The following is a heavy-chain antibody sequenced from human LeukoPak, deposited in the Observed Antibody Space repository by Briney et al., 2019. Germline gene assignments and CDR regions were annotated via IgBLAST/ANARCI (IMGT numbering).Heavy chain of an antibody. V-gene: IGHV1-18*01. CDR2: ISAYNGNT. D-gene: IGHD6-19*01. CDR3: ARVAGTYRSYFDY. Sequence: ASVKVSCKASGYSFSSYGITWVRQAPGQGLEWMGWISAYNGNTNYAQNLQGRVTMTTDTSTSTVYMELRSLRSDDTAVYYCARVAGTYRSYFDYWGQGTLVTVSS. J-gene: IGHJ4*02. CDR1: GYSFSSYG.